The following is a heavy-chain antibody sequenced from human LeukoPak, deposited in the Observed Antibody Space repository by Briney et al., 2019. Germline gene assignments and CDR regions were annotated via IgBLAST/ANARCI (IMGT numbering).Heavy chain of an antibody. J-gene: IGHJ5*02. CDR3: ARDYWSMVRGVSLWFDP. CDR2: INAGNGNT. CDR1: GYTFTSYA. Sequence: ASVKVSCKASGYTFTSYAMHWVRQAPGQRLEWMGWINAGNGNTKYAQKLQGRVTITRDTAASTAYMEMSSLRSEDTAVYYCARDYWSMVRGVSLWFDPWGQGTLVTVSS. D-gene: IGHD3-10*01. V-gene: IGHV1-3*01.